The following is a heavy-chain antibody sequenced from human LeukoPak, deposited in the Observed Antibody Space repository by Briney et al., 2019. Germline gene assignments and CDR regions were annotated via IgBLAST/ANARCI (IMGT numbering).Heavy chain of an antibody. CDR1: GGSISSYY. J-gene: IGHJ4*02. V-gene: IGHV4-59*08. CDR3: ARYSGSYSGFDY. D-gene: IGHD1-26*01. CDR2: IYYSGSI. Sequence: PSETLSLTCTVSGGSISSYYWSWIRQPPGKGLEWIGYIYYSGSINYNPSLKSRVTISVDTSKNQLSLKLRSVTAADTAVYYCARYSGSYSGFDYWGQGTLVTVSS.